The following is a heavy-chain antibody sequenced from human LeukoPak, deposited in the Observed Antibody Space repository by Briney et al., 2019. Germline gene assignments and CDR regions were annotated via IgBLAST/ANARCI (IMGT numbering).Heavy chain of an antibody. J-gene: IGHJ4*02. CDR3: ARAPPYYDFWSGYYKGYYFDY. V-gene: IGHV4-30-4*08. Sequence: PSRTLSLTCTVSGGSISSGDYYWSWIRQPPGKGLEWIGYIYYSGSTYYNPSLKSRVTISVDTSKNQFSLKLSSVTAADTAVYYCARAPPYYDFWSGYYKGYYFDYWGQGTLVTVPS. CDR2: IYYSGST. CDR1: GGSISSGDYY. D-gene: IGHD3-3*01.